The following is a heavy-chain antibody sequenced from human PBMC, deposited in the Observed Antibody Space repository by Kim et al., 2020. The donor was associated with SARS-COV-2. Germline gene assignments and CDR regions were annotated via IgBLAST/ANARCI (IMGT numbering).Heavy chain of an antibody. D-gene: IGHD1-26*01. CDR2: ISWNSGSI. CDR1: GFTFDDYA. J-gene: IGHJ6*02. Sequence: GGSLRLSCAASGFTFDDYAMHWVRQAPGKGLEWVSGISWNSGSIGYADSVKGRFTISRDNAKNSLYLQMNSLRAEDTALYYCAKELGGRWELQGPYYYYGMDVWGQGTTVTVSS. CDR3: AKELGGRWELQGPYYYYGMDV. V-gene: IGHV3-9*01.